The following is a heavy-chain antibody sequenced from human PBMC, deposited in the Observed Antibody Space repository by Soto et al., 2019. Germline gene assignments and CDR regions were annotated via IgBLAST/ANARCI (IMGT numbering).Heavy chain of an antibody. Sequence: SETLSLTCAVSGYSIGSGYYWAWIRQSPGKGLEWIGSIYHAGSVYYNPSLNGRVALSMDTSKNHFSLKLTSVTAADTAVYYCARTFDYYGMDVWGQGTTFTVSS. CDR3: ARTFDYYGMDV. J-gene: IGHJ6*02. V-gene: IGHV4-38-2*01. CDR1: GYSIGSGYY. CDR2: IYHAGSV.